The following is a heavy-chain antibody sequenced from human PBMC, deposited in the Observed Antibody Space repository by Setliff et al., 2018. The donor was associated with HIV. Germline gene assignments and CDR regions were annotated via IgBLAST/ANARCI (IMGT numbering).Heavy chain of an antibody. J-gene: IGHJ4*02. D-gene: IGHD1-26*01. CDR2: IKSKTEGGTT. Sequence: GGSLRLSCAASGFTFSNAWMSWVRQAPGKGLEWVGRIKSKTEGGTTEYAASVKDRFTVSRDDSKSVAYLQMNSLQTEDTAVYYCSRWGGRQVGAPDYWGQGTLVTVSS. V-gene: IGHV3-15*01. CDR1: GFTFSNAW. CDR3: SRWGGRQVGAPDY.